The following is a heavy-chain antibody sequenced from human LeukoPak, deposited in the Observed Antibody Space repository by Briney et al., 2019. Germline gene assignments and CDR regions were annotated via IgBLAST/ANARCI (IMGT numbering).Heavy chain of an antibody. CDR3: ARDVIR. CDR2: INSDGSSV. D-gene: IGHD2/OR15-2a*01. V-gene: IGHV3-74*01. Sequence: GGSLRLSCAASGFTFSDHGMHWVRQAPGKGLVWVSRINSDGSSVTYADSVRGRFTISRDNAKNTLYLQMNSLRPDDTAVYYCARDVIRRGQGTLVTVSS. J-gene: IGHJ4*02. CDR1: GFTFSDHG.